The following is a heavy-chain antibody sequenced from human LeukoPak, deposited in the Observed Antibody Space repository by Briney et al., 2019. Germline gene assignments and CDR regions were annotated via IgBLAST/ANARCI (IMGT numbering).Heavy chain of an antibody. CDR2: FDPEDGET. D-gene: IGHD6-13*01. J-gene: IGHJ4*02. V-gene: IGHV1-24*01. CDR3: ASSYSSSWPFDY. CDR1: GYTLTELS. Sequence: ASVNVSCKVSGYTLTELSMHWVRQAPGKGLEWMGGFDPEDGETIYAQKFQGRVTMTEDTSTDTAYMELSSLRSDDTAVYYCASSYSSSWPFDYWGQGTLVTVSS.